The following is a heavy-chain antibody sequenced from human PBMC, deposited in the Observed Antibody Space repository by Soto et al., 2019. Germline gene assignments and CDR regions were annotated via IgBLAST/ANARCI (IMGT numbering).Heavy chain of an antibody. J-gene: IGHJ6*02. Sequence: SETLSLTCTVSGGSISSGDYYWSWIRQPPGKGLEWIGYIYYSGSTYYNPSLKSRVTISVDTSKNQFSLKLSSVTAADTAVYYCARVDYYYYGMDVWGQGTTVTVSS. CDR2: IYYSGST. CDR3: ARVDYYYYGMDV. CDR1: GGSISSGDYY. V-gene: IGHV4-30-4*01.